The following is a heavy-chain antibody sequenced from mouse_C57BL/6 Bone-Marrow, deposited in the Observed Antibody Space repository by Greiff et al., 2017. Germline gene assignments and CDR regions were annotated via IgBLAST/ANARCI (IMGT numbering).Heavy chain of an antibody. CDR3: ARKSHYYGSSWFAY. Sequence: QVQLKQPGAELVRPGSSVKLSCKASGYTFTSYWLDWVKQRPGQGLEWIGNIYPSDSETHYNQKFKDKATLTVDKSSSTAYMQLSSLTSEDSAVYYCARKSHYYGSSWFAYWGQGTLVTVSA. D-gene: IGHD1-1*01. J-gene: IGHJ3*01. V-gene: IGHV1-61*01. CDR2: IYPSDSET. CDR1: GYTFTSYW.